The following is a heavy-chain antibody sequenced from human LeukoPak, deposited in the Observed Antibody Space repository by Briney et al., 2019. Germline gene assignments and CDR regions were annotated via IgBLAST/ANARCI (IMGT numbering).Heavy chain of an antibody. CDR3: ARVGDYALKD. V-gene: IGHV4-39*07. CDR2: GST. D-gene: IGHD3-16*01. Sequence: PSETLSLTCTVSGGSISSASYYWGWIRQPPGKGLEWIGGSTQYNPSLKSRVTISVDTSKNQFSLKLSSVTAADTAVYYCARVGDYALKDWGQGTLVTVSS. J-gene: IGHJ4*02. CDR1: GGSISSASYY.